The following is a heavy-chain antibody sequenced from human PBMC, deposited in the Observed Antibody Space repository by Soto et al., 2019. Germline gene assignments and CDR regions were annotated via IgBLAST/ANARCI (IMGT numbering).Heavy chain of an antibody. D-gene: IGHD3-22*01. V-gene: IGHV3-48*02. CDR3: ARVPQYYDSSGYGY. CDR1: VFTFSSYS. J-gene: IGHJ4*02. Sequence: PGGALRPSCADSVFTFSSYSMNWVRQAPGKGLEWVSYISSSSSTIYYADSVKGRFTISRDNAKNSLYLQMNSLRDEDTAVYYCARVPQYYDSSGYGYWGQGTLVTVSS. CDR2: ISSSSSTI.